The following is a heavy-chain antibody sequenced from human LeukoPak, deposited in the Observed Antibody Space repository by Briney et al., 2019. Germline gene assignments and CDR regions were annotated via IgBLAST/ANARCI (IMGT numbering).Heavy chain of an antibody. D-gene: IGHD6-19*01. Sequence: PSETLSLTCAVYGGSFSGYYWSWIRQPPGKGLEWIGEINHSGSTNYNPSLKSRVTISVDTSKNQFSLKLCSVTAADAAVYYCARESSGWYFNWGQGTLVTVSS. V-gene: IGHV4-34*01. CDR1: GGSFSGYY. CDR3: ARESSGWYFN. CDR2: INHSGST. J-gene: IGHJ4*02.